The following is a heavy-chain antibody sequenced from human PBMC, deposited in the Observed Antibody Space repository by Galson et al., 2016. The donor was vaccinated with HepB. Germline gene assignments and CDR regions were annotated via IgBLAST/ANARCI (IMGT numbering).Heavy chain of an antibody. CDR3: ARTGKDSYGNYSFDF. CDR1: GFIVSHHY. J-gene: IGHJ4*02. Sequence: SLRLSCAAAGFIVSHHYMSWVRQAPGKGLEWVSVIYSGGNSYYRDSVKGRFTISRDNSKNTLFLQMNTIRAEDTAIYYCARTGKDSYGNYSFDFWGQGTLVTVSS. D-gene: IGHD5-18*01. CDR2: IYSGGNS. V-gene: IGHV3-53*01.